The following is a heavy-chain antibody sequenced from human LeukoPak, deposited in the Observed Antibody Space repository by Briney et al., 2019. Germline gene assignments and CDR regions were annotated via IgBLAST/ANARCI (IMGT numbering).Heavy chain of an antibody. V-gene: IGHV1-18*01. Sequence: GASVKVSCKASGYTFTSYGISWVRQAPGQGLEWMGWISAYNGNTNYAQKLQGRVTMTTDTSTSTAYMELRSLRSDDTAVYYCARDRTITMVRGVTTKMVYWGQGTLVTVSS. CDR2: ISAYNGNT. J-gene: IGHJ4*02. CDR1: GYTFTSYG. CDR3: ARDRTITMVRGVTTKMVY. D-gene: IGHD3-10*01.